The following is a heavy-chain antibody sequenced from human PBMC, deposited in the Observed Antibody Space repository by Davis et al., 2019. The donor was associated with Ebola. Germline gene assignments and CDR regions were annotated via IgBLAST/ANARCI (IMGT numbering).Heavy chain of an antibody. CDR3: AKGSLYGSRSITAGVDV. V-gene: IGHV4-4*02. CDR1: GGSLSSSNW. D-gene: IGHD4-17*01. J-gene: IGHJ6*02. Sequence: MPSETLSLTCAVSGGSLSSSNWWRWVRQPPGKGLAWIGEIYHSGSTNYNPSLKSRVTISVDKSKNQFSLKLSSVTAADTAVYYCAKGSLYGSRSITAGVDVWGQGTTVTVSS. CDR2: IYHSGST.